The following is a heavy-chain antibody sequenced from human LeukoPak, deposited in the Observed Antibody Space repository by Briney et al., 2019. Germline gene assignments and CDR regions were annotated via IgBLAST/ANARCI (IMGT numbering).Heavy chain of an antibody. Sequence: GGSLRLSCAASGFTFSSYGMHWVRQAPGKGLEWVAFIRYDGSNKYYADSVKGRFTISRDNSKNTLYLQMNSLRAEDTAVYYCARDASRVPGATYFDYWGQGTLVTVSS. CDR2: IRYDGSNK. V-gene: IGHV3-30*02. J-gene: IGHJ4*02. CDR3: ARDASRVPGATYFDY. D-gene: IGHD3-10*01. CDR1: GFTFSSYG.